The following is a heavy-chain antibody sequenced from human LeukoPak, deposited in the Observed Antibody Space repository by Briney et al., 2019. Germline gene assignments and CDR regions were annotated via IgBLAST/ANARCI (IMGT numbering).Heavy chain of an antibody. V-gene: IGHV1-46*01. D-gene: IGHD6-13*01. CDR2: INSSGGST. J-gene: IGHJ4*02. CDR1: GYTFTSYY. CDR3: AREHLIAAAFDY. Sequence: ASVKVSCKASGYTFTSYYMHWVRQAPGQGLEWMGIINSSGGSTNYAQKFQGRVTMTRDTSTSTVYMELSSLRFEDTAVYYCAREHLIAAAFDYWGQGTLVTVSS.